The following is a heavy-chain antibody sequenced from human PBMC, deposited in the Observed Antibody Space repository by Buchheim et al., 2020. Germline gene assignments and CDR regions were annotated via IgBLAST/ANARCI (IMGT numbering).Heavy chain of an antibody. CDR2: INCSGGTT. Sequence: QVQLVQSGAEVKKPGASVKVSCKASGYTFTSYWLHWVRLAPGQRLEWMGIINCSGGTTIYAQKFQGRVTMTRDPSTSTVYMELSSLTSEDTAVYYCAREVAGTVEYWGQGTL. J-gene: IGHJ4*02. CDR3: AREVAGTVEY. V-gene: IGHV1-46*01. D-gene: IGHD6-19*01. CDR1: GYTFTSYW.